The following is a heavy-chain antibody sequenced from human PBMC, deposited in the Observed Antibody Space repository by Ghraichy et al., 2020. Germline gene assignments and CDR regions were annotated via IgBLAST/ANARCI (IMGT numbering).Heavy chain of an antibody. CDR3: ARLKGGGVFGVVITNFFFFDD. V-gene: IGHV3-21*01. D-gene: IGHD3-3*01. Sequence: SLISSGSGHIYYADSVRGRFTISRDNAKKSVYLQMSSLRAEDTAVYYCARLKGGGVFGVVITNFFFFDDWGHGNLGTVCS. CDR2: ISSGSGHI. J-gene: IGHJ4*01.